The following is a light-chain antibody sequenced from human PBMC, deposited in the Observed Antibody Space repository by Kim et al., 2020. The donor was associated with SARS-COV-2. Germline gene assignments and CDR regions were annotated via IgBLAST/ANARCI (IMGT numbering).Light chain of an antibody. Sequence: LSPGERATLACKASQSINGSYLAWYQQKPAQAPRLHVYGASSRTTGVPDRFSGSGSGTDFTLTISRLEPDDFAVYFCQQYGSSPTFGQGTKVDIK. CDR2: GAS. CDR3: QQYGSSPT. J-gene: IGKJ1*01. V-gene: IGKV3-20*01. CDR1: QSINGSY.